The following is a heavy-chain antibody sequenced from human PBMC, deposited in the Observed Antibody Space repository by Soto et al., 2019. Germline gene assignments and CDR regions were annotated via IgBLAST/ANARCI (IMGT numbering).Heavy chain of an antibody. CDR2: ISYDGSRK. J-gene: IGHJ6*02. V-gene: IGHV3-30-3*01. D-gene: IGHD1-26*01. CDR1: EFTFRIFA. Sequence: QVHLVESGGGVVQPGSSLRLSCAASEFTFRIFAMHWLRQSPGKGLEWVAVISYDGSRKADSVKGRFTVSRDNSWNTLYLKMNGLRAEDTAIYYCARGDREDIEEVVGVRPGEYSMDVWGQGTTVTVSS. CDR3: ARGDREDIEEVVGVRPGEYSMDV.